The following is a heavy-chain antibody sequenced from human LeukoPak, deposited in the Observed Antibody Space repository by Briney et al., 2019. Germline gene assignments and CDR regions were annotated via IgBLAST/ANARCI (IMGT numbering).Heavy chain of an antibody. J-gene: IGHJ4*02. V-gene: IGHV3-23*01. Sequence: GGSLRLSCAASGFTFSSYAMSWVRQAPGKGLEWVSAISGSGGSTYYADSVKGRFTVSRDNSKNTLYLQMNSLRAEDSAVYYCAKEKGRIYYFDYWGQGTRVTVSS. CDR3: AKEKGRIYYFDY. D-gene: IGHD3-16*01. CDR2: ISGSGGST. CDR1: GFTFSSYA.